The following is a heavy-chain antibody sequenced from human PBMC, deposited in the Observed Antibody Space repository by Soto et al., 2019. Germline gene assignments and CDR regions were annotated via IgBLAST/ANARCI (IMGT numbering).Heavy chain of an antibody. V-gene: IGHV3-48*02. Sequence: GSLRLSCAASGFAFSSYSMNWVRQAPGKGLEWVSYISSSSSTIYYADSVKGRFTISRDNAKNSLYLQMNSLRDEDTAVYYCARHGDYVPFFYYGMDVWGQGTTVTVSS. CDR1: GFAFSSYS. CDR2: ISSSSSTI. J-gene: IGHJ6*02. CDR3: ARHGDYVPFFYYGMDV. D-gene: IGHD4-17*01.